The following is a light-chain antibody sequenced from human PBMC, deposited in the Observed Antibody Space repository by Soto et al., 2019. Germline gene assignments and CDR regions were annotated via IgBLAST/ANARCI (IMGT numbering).Light chain of an antibody. Sequence: QSALTQPPSASGSPGQSVTISCTGIKSGIGVYDFASWYQHHPGKAPRLIIYEVVQRPSGVPDRFSGSKSGNTASLTVSGLQAADEADYFCKSYAGSNTYVFGSGTKVTVL. CDR3: KSYAGSNTYV. J-gene: IGLJ1*01. CDR2: EVV. V-gene: IGLV2-8*01. CDR1: KSGIGVYDF.